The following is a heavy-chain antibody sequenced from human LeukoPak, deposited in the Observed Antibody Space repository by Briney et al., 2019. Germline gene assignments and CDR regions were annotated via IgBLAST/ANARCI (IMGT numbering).Heavy chain of an antibody. CDR3: VRDGDYFDY. D-gene: IGHD4-17*01. CDR1: GFNFNNYW. V-gene: IGHV3-7*01. J-gene: IGHJ4*02. CDR2: IKKDGSDK. Sequence: HPGGSLRLSCAASGFNFNNYWMSWVRQAPGKGVEWVANIKKDGSDKYYVDSVKGRFTLSRDNAKNSLYLQMNSLRVEDTAVYYCVRDGDYFDYWGQGTPVTVSS.